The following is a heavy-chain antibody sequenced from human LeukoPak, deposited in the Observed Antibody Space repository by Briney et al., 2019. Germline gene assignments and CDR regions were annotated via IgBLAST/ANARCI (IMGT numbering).Heavy chain of an antibody. CDR2: ISYDGSNK. J-gene: IGHJ4*02. V-gene: IGHV3-30-3*01. Sequence: GGSLRLSCAASGFTFSSYAMHWVRQAPGKGLEWVAVISYDGSNKYYADSVKGRFTISRDNSKNTLYLQMNSLRAEDTAVYYCARASVVAVGFFDYGGQGTLVTVPS. CDR3: ARASVVAVGFFDY. D-gene: IGHD6-19*01. CDR1: GFTFSSYA.